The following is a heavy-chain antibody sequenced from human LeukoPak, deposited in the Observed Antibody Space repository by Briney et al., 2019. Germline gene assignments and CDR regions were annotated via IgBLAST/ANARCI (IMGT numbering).Heavy chain of an antibody. CDR1: GFTFSNSW. CDR3: ADFGSGY. V-gene: IGHV3-74*01. J-gene: IGHJ4*02. D-gene: IGHD3-10*01. CDR2: INKDGSRT. Sequence: GGSLRLSCAASGFTFSNSWMHWVRQAPGKGLVWVSRINKDGSRTWYVDSVKGRFTISRDNAKNTLSLQMNSLRAEDTAVYYCADFGSGYWGQGTLVTVSS.